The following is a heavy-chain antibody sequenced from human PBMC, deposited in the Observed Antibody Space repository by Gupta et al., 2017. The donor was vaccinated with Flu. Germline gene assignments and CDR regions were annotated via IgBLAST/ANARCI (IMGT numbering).Heavy chain of an antibody. CDR1: GYSFIDYY. Sequence: QVQLVQSGAELKKPGASVKVSCKTSGYSFIDYYIYWVRQAPGQGLEWMGWINPNSGGINYAQKFQGRVAMTRDTSTTTAYMELSRLRSDDSAVYYCARDYCGGGTCYSDYWGQGTLVTVSS. D-gene: IGHD2-15*01. J-gene: IGHJ4*02. CDR2: INPNSGGI. V-gene: IGHV1-2*02. CDR3: ARDYCGGGTCYSDY.